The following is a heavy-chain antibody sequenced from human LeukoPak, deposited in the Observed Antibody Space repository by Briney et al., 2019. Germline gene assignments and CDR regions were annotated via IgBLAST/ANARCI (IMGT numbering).Heavy chain of an antibody. CDR1: GFTFSTYA. J-gene: IGHJ3*02. V-gene: IGHV3-30-3*01. CDR2: ISDDGSNE. D-gene: IGHD3-22*01. Sequence: PGRSLRLSCAASGFTFSTYAMHWVRQAPGKGLEWVAVISDDGSNEYYADSVKGRFTISRDNSKNTLYLQMNSLRAEDTAVYYCARENGGLKVYYYDSSGHRAFDIWGQGTMVTVSS. CDR3: ARENGGLKVYYYDSSGHRAFDI.